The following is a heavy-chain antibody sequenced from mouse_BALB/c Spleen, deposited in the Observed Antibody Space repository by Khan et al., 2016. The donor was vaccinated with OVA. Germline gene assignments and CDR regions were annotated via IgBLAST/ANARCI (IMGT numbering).Heavy chain of an antibody. Sequence: EVQLQESGPGLVKPSQSLSLTCTVTGYSITSDYAWNWIRQFPGNKLEWMGYITYSGSTSYIPSLKSRISITRDTSKNQLFLQLNSVTSEDTATYYCVRGRTYWGQGTLVTVSA. CDR1: GYSITSDYA. D-gene: IGHD3-3*01. V-gene: IGHV3-2*02. CDR3: VRGRTY. J-gene: IGHJ3*01. CDR2: ITYSGST.